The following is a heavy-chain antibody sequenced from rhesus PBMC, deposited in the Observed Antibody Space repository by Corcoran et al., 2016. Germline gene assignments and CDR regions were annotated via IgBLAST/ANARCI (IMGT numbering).Heavy chain of an antibody. CDR1: GGAISSGYD. D-gene: IGHD6-31*01. CDR2: IYGSSGST. Sequence: QVQLQESGPGVVKPSETLSLTCAVSGGAISSGYDWSGIRQPPGKGLEWIGYIYGSSGSTNHNPSLKNRVTISKDASKNQFSRKLSSVTAADTAVYYCARVPIAAAGEYFEFWGQGALVTVSS. CDR3: ARVPIAAAGEYFEF. J-gene: IGHJ1*01. V-gene: IGHV4-76*01.